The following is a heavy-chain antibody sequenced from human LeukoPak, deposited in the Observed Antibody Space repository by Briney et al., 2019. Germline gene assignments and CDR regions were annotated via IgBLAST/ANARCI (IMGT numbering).Heavy chain of an antibody. J-gene: IGHJ5*02. D-gene: IGHD6-13*01. V-gene: IGHV4-59*01. Sequence: SETLSLTCTVSGGSMSSYYWSWIRQPPGKGLEWIGYIYSSGSPNYTPSLKSRVTISVDTSKNQFSLMLKSVTAADTAVYYCARRVAVVGSNWFDPWGQGTLVTVSS. CDR3: ARRVAVVGSNWFDP. CDR1: GGSMSSYY. CDR2: IYSSGSP.